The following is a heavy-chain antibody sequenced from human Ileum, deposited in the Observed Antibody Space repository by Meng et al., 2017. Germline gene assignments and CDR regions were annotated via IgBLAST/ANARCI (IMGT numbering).Heavy chain of an antibody. V-gene: IGHV4-39*01. D-gene: IGHD3-22*01. Sequence: QLQLQESGPGLVKPSGTRSLTCTVSVGSISNTNYYWDWIRQPPGKGLEWVGSIYYNGNTYYNPSLKSRVTISIDTSKNQFSLKLSSVTAADTAVYYCARYNYYDSSGHSNFDYWGQGTLVTVSS. CDR2: IYYNGNT. CDR3: ARYNYYDSSGHSNFDY. CDR1: VGSISNTNYY. J-gene: IGHJ4*02.